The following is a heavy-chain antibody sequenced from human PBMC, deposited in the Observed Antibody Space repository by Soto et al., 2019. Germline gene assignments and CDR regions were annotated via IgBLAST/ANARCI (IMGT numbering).Heavy chain of an antibody. CDR3: ARGGKITIFGLVAEDAFDI. CDR1: GGTFSSYA. D-gene: IGHD3-3*01. Sequence: GASVKVSCKASGGTFSSYAISWVRQAPGQGLEWMGGIIPIFGTANYAQKFQGRVTITADESTSTAYMELSSLRSEDTAVYYCARGGKITIFGLVAEDAFDIWGQGTMVTVSS. V-gene: IGHV1-69*13. J-gene: IGHJ3*02. CDR2: IIPIFGTA.